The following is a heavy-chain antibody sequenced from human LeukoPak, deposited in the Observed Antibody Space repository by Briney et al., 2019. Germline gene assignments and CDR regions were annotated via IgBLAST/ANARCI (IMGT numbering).Heavy chain of an antibody. V-gene: IGHV1-69*04. Sequence: GASVKVSCKASGGTFSSYAISWVRQAPGQGLEWMGRIIPILGIANYAQKFQGRVTITADKSTSTAYMELSSLRSEDTAVYYCARDREWLPSDYWGQGTLVTVSS. CDR1: GGTFSSYA. CDR2: IIPILGIA. J-gene: IGHJ4*02. CDR3: ARDREWLPSDY. D-gene: IGHD5-12*01.